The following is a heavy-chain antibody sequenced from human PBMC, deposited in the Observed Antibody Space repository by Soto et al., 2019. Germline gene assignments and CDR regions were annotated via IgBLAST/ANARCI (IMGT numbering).Heavy chain of an antibody. CDR1: GGSISSGGYY. CDR2: IYYSGST. CDR3: ARAPVRLRYFDWLSKS. V-gene: IGHV4-31*03. J-gene: IGHJ4*02. Sequence: QVQLQESGPGLVKPSQTLSLTCTVSGGSISSGGYYWSWIRQHPGKGLEWIGYIYYSGSTYYNPSLKSRVTISVDTSKNQFSLKLSSVTAADTAVYYCARAPVRLRYFDWLSKSWGQGTLVTVSS. D-gene: IGHD3-9*01.